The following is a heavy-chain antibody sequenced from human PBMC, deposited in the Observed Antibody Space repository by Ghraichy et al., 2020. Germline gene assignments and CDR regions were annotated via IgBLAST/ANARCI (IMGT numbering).Heavy chain of an antibody. D-gene: IGHD6-13*01. CDR3: AKGIAAGTTTIAFYYNGLDV. CDR1: GFTFSSYA. V-gene: IGHV3-23*01. CDR2: ISGSGGST. Sequence: GGSLRLSCAASGFTFSSYAMSWVRQAPGKGLEWVSGISGSGGSTYYVDSVTGRFTISRDNSKNTLNLQMNSLRAEDTAVYYCAKGIAAGTTTIAFYYNGLDVWGQGTKVTVS. J-gene: IGHJ6*02.